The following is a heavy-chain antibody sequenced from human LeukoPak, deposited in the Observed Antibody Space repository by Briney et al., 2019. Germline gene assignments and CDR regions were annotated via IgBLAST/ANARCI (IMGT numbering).Heavy chain of an antibody. J-gene: IGHJ4*02. D-gene: IGHD3-10*01. CDR3: ARSFPFGELYD. Sequence: SVKVSCTASGGTFSSYAISWVRQAPGQGLEWMGGIIPIFGTANYTRKFQGRVTITADESTSTAYMELSSLRSEDTAVYYCARSFPFGELYDWGQGTLVTVSS. CDR2: IIPIFGTA. V-gene: IGHV1-69*13. CDR1: GGTFSSYA.